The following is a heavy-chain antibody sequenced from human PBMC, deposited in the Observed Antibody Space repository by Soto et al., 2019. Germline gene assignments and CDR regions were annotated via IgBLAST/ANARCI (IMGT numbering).Heavy chain of an antibody. D-gene: IGHD3-3*01. CDR2: IYYSGST. V-gene: IGHV4-31*03. J-gene: IGHJ5*02. CDR1: GGSISSGGYY. CDR3: ARETKFGAYYDFWSGEGAFDP. Sequence: QVQLQESGPGLVKPSQTLSLTCTVSGGSISSGGYYWSWIRQHPGKGLEWIGYIYYSGSTYYNPSLKSRVTISVDTSKNQFSLKLSSVTAADTAVYYCARETKFGAYYDFWSGEGAFDPWGQGTLVTVSS.